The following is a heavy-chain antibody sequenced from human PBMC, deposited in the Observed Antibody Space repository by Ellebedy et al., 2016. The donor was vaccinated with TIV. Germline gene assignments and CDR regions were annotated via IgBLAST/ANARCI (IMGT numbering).Heavy chain of an antibody. Sequence: GGSLRLXXVVSGFTFGTYRLRLVRQAPGNKLVWVSRIKSDGSSTTYADSVKSRFTTSRDNARNTLYLQMNSLRGEDTAVYFCARDRGDYSISGPWGQGTLVTVSS. J-gene: IGHJ5*02. CDR3: ARDRGDYSISGP. CDR2: IKSDGSST. D-gene: IGHD4-11*01. V-gene: IGHV3-74*01. CDR1: GFTFGTYR.